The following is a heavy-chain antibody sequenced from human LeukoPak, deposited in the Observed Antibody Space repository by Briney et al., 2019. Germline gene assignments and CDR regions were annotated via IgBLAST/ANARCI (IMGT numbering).Heavy chain of an antibody. CDR3: ASIDGGFPFDY. CDR1: GGTFSSYA. V-gene: IGHV1-69*04. Sequence: ASVKVSCKASGGTFSSYAISWVRQAPGQGLEWMGRIIPILGIAYYAQKFQGRVTITADKSTSTAYMELSSLRSEDTAVYYCASIDGGFPFDYWGQGTLVTVSS. J-gene: IGHJ4*02. CDR2: IIPILGIA. D-gene: IGHD3-16*01.